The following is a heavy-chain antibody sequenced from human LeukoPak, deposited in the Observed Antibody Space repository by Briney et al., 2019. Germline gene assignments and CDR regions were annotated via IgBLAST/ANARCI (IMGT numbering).Heavy chain of an antibody. V-gene: IGHV3-7*01. CDR1: GFNFSPYW. J-gene: IGHJ4*02. Sequence: GGSLRLSCTASGFNFSPYWMSSVRQGPGKGLDWVASINPDGSGASYVDSVKGRFIISRDNAQNSLYLQMNSLSAEDTAVYYCARLFGGVTTFDYWGQGILVTVSS. CDR3: ARLFGGVTTFDY. D-gene: IGHD4-17*01. CDR2: INPDGSGA.